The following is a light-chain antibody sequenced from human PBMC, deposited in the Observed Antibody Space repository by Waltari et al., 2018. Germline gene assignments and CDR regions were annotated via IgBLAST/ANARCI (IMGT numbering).Light chain of an antibody. V-gene: IGLV2-14*01. CDR1: SSDVGGYNF. Sequence: QSALTQPASVSGSPGQSITISCTGTSSDVGGYNFVSWYQQHPGKAPKLIIYDVTERPAGVSHRVAGAKSGNTASLTISGLQAEDEADYYCSSYTSTSSYVFGAETKVTVL. CDR3: SSYTSTSSYV. J-gene: IGLJ1*01. CDR2: DVT.